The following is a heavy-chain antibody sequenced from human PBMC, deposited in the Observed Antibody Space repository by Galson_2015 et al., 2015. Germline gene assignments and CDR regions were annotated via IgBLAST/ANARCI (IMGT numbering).Heavy chain of an antibody. CDR3: ARGVRGRGVINWFDP. D-gene: IGHD3-10*01. Sequence: SVKVSCKASGYTFTSYYMHWVRQAPGQGLEWMGIIYPNDGSTSYAQKFQGRVTMTRDTSTSTVYMELSSLRSEDTAVYYCARGVRGRGVINWFDPWGQGTLVTVSS. CDR1: GYTFTSYY. V-gene: IGHV1-46*01. J-gene: IGHJ5*02. CDR2: IYPNDGST.